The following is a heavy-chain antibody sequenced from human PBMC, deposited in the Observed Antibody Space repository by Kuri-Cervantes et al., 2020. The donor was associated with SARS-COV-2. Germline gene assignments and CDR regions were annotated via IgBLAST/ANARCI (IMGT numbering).Heavy chain of an antibody. D-gene: IGHD1-7*01. J-gene: IGHJ6*03. CDR1: GFTFSSDS. Sequence: GESLKISCAASGFTFSSDSMNWVRQAPGKGLEWVSYISSSSSTIYYADSVKGRFTISRDNAKNSLYLQMNSLRAEDTAVYYCASLRPNYNWNYEEGPRYYYYMDVWGKGTMVTVSS. CDR2: ISSSSSTI. CDR3: ASLRPNYNWNYEEGPRYYYYMDV. V-gene: IGHV3-48*01.